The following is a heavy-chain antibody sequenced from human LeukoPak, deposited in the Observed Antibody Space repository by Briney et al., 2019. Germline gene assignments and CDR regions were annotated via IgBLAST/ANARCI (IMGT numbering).Heavy chain of an antibody. D-gene: IGHD3-10*01. CDR2: ISSSSSTI. J-gene: IGHJ4*02. Sequence: GGSLRLSCAASGFTFSSYSMNWVRRAPGKGLEWVSYISSSSSTIYYADSVKGRFTISRDNAKNSLYLQMNSPRAEDTAVYYCARSPYGSGSYSDYWGQGTLVTVSS. CDR3: ARSPYGSGSYSDY. V-gene: IGHV3-48*01. CDR1: GFTFSSYS.